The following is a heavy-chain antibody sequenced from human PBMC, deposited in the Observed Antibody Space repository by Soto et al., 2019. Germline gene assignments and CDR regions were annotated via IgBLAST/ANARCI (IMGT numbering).Heavy chain of an antibody. CDR3: AKADGQQWLIPHLDN. Sequence: VGSLRLSCVASGFNFKKFAMAWVRQAAGEGLEWVSGISCCGGSASYADSVKGRFSIARDDSKNTVSLQLNSLRVEDTAQYYCAKADGQQWLIPHLDNWGQGTLVTVSS. CDR1: GFNFKKFA. V-gene: IGHV3-23*01. J-gene: IGHJ4*02. D-gene: IGHD6-19*01. CDR2: ISCCGGSA.